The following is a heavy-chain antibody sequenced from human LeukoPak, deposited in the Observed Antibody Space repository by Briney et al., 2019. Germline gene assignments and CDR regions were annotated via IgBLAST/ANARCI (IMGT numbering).Heavy chain of an antibody. J-gene: IGHJ4*02. D-gene: IGHD5-24*01. Sequence: GGSLRLSCAASGFTFGHYGMHWVRQAPGKGLEWVSLISYDGSNDYYADSVKGRFTVSRDNSKNTLYLQMNSLRAEDTAVYYCASLSVEMTTIDYWGQGTLVTVSS. CDR1: GFTFGHYG. V-gene: IGHV3-30*03. CDR2: ISYDGSND. CDR3: ASLSVEMTTIDY.